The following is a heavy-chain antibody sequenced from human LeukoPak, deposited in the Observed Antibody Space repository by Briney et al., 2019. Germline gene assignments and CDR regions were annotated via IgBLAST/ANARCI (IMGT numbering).Heavy chain of an antibody. J-gene: IGHJ4*02. V-gene: IGHV4-59*08. CDR1: GGSISSYY. D-gene: IGHD6-19*01. CDR2: IYYSGST. CDR3: ARHQDSWRMAVGFGY. Sequence: PSETLSPTCTVSGGSISSYYWSWIRQPPGKGLEWIGYIYYSGSTNYNPSLKSRVTISVDTSKNQFSLKLSSVTAADTAVYYCARHQDSWRMAVGFGYWGQGTLVTVSS.